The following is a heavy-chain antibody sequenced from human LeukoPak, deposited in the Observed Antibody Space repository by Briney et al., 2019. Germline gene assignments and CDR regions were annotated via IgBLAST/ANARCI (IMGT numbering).Heavy chain of an antibody. J-gene: IGHJ4*02. D-gene: IGHD3-16*02. V-gene: IGHV1-18*01. CDR1: GYTLISYG. CDR3: AREGIMITFGGVIVIQYFDY. Sequence: AAVKVSCKASGYTLISYGISWVRPAPGQGLEGMGWISAYNGKTNYAQTVQGRVTMTTDTSTSTVYMDLRSLRSEDTAVYYCAREGIMITFGGVIVIQYFDYWGQGTLVTVSS. CDR2: ISAYNGKT.